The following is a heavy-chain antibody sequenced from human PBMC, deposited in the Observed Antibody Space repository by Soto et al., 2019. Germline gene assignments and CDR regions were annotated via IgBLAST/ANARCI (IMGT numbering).Heavy chain of an antibody. D-gene: IGHD6-19*01. J-gene: IGHJ6*02. Sequence: ASVKVSCKASGYTFTSYGISWVRQAPGQGLEWMGWISAYNGNTNYAQKLQGRVTMTTDTSTSTAYMELRSLRSDDTAVYYCAREHRYSSGWYGDYYYGMDVWGQGTTVTVS. V-gene: IGHV1-18*04. CDR1: GYTFTSYG. CDR3: AREHRYSSGWYGDYYYGMDV. CDR2: ISAYNGNT.